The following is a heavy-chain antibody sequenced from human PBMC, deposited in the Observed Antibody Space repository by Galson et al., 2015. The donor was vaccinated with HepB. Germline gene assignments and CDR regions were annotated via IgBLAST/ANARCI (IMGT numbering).Heavy chain of an antibody. CDR3: ARVGRYDSGGDYLIYFDY. CDR2: IDDSGST. J-gene: IGHJ4*02. Sequence: TLSLTCSVSGGSISSGRHYWSWIRQPPGKGLEWIGYIDDSGSTYYNPSLKSRVTIFAGTANTRFSLKLRSVTAADTAVYYCARVGRYDSGGDYLIYFDYWGQGTLVTVSS. V-gene: IGHV4-30-4*01. D-gene: IGHD3-22*01. CDR1: GGSISSGRHY.